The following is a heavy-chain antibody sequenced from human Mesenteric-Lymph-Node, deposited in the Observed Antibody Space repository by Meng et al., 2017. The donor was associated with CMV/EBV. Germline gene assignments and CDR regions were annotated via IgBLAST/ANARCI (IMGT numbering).Heavy chain of an antibody. CDR3: TGDSVSNPNLDY. V-gene: IGHV3-66*01. J-gene: IGHJ4*02. CDR2: IYRGDNT. Sequence: LGGSGGGLGQLGGSLRLSCAASGFNVRDKYMSWVRQAPGKGLEWVCIIYRGDNTYYIDSVKDRFTVSRDNSKNTMYLQMNSLRVEDTAVYYCTGDSVSNPNLDYWGQGTLVTVSS. CDR1: GFNVRDKY. D-gene: IGHD3-10*01.